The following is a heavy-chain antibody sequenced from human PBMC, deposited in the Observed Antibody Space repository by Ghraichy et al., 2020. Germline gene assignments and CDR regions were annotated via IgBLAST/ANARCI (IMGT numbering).Heavy chain of an antibody. J-gene: IGHJ3*02. Sequence: GGSLRLSCAASGLIFSRSWMTWVRQAPGKGLEWVANINQDGREKYYVGSVKGRFTISRDNAKNSLYLQMNSLRAEDTAVYYCNSGDTFDIWGQGTMVAVSS. V-gene: IGHV3-7*03. CDR3: NSGDTFDI. CDR2: INQDGREK. CDR1: GLIFSRSW. D-gene: IGHD3-10*01.